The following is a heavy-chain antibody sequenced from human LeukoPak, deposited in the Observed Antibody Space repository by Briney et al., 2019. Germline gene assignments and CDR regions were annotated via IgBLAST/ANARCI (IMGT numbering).Heavy chain of an antibody. Sequence: ASVKVSCKASGYTFTSYDINWVRQATGQGLEWMGWMNPNSGNTGYAQKFQGRVTITRNTSISTAYMELSSLRSEDTAVYYCARDAAAVHFDYWGQGTLVTVSS. CDR2: MNPNSGNT. CDR3: ARDAAAVHFDY. CDR1: GYTFTSYD. J-gene: IGHJ4*02. V-gene: IGHV1-8*03. D-gene: IGHD6-13*01.